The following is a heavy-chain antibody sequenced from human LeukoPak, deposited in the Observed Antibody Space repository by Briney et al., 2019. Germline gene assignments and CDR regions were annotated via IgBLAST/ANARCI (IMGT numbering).Heavy chain of an antibody. Sequence: PGGSLRLSCAASGFTFSSYGMHWVRQAPGKGLEWVAVIWYDGSNKYYADSVKGRFTISRDNSKNSLYLQMNSLRAEDTAVYYCARDNEYSSSSFDYWGQGTLVTVSS. CDR3: ARDNEYSSSSFDY. V-gene: IGHV3-33*01. D-gene: IGHD6-6*01. CDR1: GFTFSSYG. J-gene: IGHJ4*02. CDR2: IWYDGSNK.